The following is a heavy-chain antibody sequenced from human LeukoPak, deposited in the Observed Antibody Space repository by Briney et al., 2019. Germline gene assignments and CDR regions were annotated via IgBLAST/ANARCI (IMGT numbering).Heavy chain of an antibody. CDR2: TYYRSKWYN. J-gene: IGHJ4*02. V-gene: IGHV6-1*01. Sequence: SQTLSLTCAISGDSVSSNSSTWDWIRQSPSRGLEWLGRTYYRSKWYNDYAVSVKSRITIHPDTSKNQVSLQLNSVTPEDTAVYYCARWNHEGRYFDYWDQGTLVTVSS. CDR3: ARWNHEGRYFDY. D-gene: IGHD1-1*01. CDR1: GDSVSSNSST.